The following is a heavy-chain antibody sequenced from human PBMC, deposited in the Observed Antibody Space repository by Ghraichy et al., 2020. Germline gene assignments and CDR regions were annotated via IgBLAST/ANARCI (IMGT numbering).Heavy chain of an antibody. V-gene: IGHV4-39*01. CDR2: IYYSGST. CDR1: GGSISSSSYY. CDR3: ARLFPGGKITMIVVASNAFDI. D-gene: IGHD3-22*01. Sequence: SETLSLTCTVSGGSISSSSYYWGWIRQPPGKGLEWIGSIYYSGSTYYNPSLKSRVTISVDTSKNQFSLKLSSVTAADTAVYYCARLFPGGKITMIVVASNAFDIWGQGTMVTVSS. J-gene: IGHJ3*02.